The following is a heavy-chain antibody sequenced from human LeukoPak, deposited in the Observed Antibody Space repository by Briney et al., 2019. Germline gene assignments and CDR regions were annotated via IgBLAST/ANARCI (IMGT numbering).Heavy chain of an antibody. CDR2: ISSSSSTI. Sequence: GGSLRLSCAASGFTFSSYSMNWVRQAPGKGREWVSYISSSSSTIYYADSVKGRFTISRDNAKNSLYLQMNSLSVEDTAVYYCARDGGIVVVPAAIDYWGQGTLVTVSS. J-gene: IGHJ4*02. CDR1: GFTFSSYS. CDR3: ARDGGIVVVPAAIDY. D-gene: IGHD2-2*02. V-gene: IGHV3-48*04.